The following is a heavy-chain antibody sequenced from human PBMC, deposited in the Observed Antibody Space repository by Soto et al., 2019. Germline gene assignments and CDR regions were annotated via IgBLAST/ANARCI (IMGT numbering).Heavy chain of an antibody. D-gene: IGHD4-4*01. Sequence: QVQLQESGPRLVKPSQTLSLTCIVSGGPISSGGYYWSWIRQHPGKGLEWIGYIYYSGSTYYNPSLKSRVTISVDTSKNQFSLKLSSVTAADTAVYYCARRWTTDSFDPWGQGTLVIVSS. J-gene: IGHJ5*02. V-gene: IGHV4-31*03. CDR3: ARRWTTDSFDP. CDR2: IYYSGST. CDR1: GGPISSGGYY.